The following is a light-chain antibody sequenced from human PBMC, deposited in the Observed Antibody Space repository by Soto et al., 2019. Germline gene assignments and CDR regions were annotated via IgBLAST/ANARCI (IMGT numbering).Light chain of an antibody. CDR1: SSDVGGYNH. CDR3: SSYTRTTTLVV. J-gene: IGLJ2*01. V-gene: IGLV2-14*01. CDR2: DVS. Sequence: QSALTQPASVSGSPGQSITISFTGTSSDVGGYNHVSWYQWNPGRDPELLIYDVSNRHSEVSTRFSGSKSGNTASLTISGLQADDEADYYCSSYTRTTTLVVFGGGTK.